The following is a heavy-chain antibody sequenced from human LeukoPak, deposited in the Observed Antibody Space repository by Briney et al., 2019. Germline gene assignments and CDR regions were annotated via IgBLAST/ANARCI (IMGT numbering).Heavy chain of an antibody. Sequence: GASVKVSCKASGYTFTNYGLSWVRQAPGQGREWMGWISAYNDNTNYAQKFQGRVTMTTDTSTSTAYMELRSLRSDDTAVYYCARGQTPSGIVGATSAFDIWGQGTMVTVSS. J-gene: IGHJ3*02. CDR1: GYTFTNYG. D-gene: IGHD1-26*01. V-gene: IGHV1-18*01. CDR2: ISAYNDNT. CDR3: ARGQTPSGIVGATSAFDI.